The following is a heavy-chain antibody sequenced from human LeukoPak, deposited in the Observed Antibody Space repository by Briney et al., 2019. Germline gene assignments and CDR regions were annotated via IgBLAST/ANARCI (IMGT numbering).Heavy chain of an antibody. D-gene: IGHD3-3*01. CDR3: ARVRSGPKGYYFDN. CDR1: GFTFSSYS. V-gene: IGHV3-48*01. J-gene: IGHJ4*02. CDR2: ISSSSSTI. Sequence: GGSLRLSCAASGFTFSSYSMNWVRQAPGKGLEWVSYISSSSSTIHYADSVKGRFTISRDNAKNSLYLQMNSLRAEDTAVYYCARVRSGPKGYYFDNWGQGTLVTVSS.